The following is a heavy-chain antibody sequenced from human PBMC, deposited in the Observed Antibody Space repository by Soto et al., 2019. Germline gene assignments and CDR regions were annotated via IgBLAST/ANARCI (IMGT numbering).Heavy chain of an antibody. CDR2: IYHSGST. CDR1: GGSISSGGYS. J-gene: IGHJ4*01. Sequence: PSVALSLTCAVSGGSISSGGYSWSWIRQPPGKGLEWIGYIYHSGSTYYNPSLKSRVTISVDRSKNQFSLKLSSVTAADTAVYYCARGGETYYYYWSAFSHTDYWGQGALVTVYS. V-gene: IGHV4-30-2*01. CDR3: ARGGETYYYYWSAFSHTDY. D-gene: IGHD3-3*01.